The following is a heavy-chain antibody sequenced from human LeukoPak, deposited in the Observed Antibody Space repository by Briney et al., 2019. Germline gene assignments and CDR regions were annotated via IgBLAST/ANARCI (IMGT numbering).Heavy chain of an antibody. CDR2: ISGSGGST. Sequence: PGGSLRLSCAASGFTFSSYAMSWVRQAPGKGLEWVSAISGSGGSTYYADSVKGRFTISRDNSKNTLYLQMNSLRAEDTAVYYCASRDCSSTSCYPYYFDYWGQGTLVTVSS. V-gene: IGHV3-23*01. CDR3: ASRDCSSTSCYPYYFDY. D-gene: IGHD2-2*01. J-gene: IGHJ4*02. CDR1: GFTFSSYA.